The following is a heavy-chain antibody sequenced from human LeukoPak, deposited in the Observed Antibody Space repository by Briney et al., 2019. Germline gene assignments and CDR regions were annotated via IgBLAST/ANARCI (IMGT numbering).Heavy chain of an antibody. J-gene: IGHJ4*02. D-gene: IGHD3-22*01. CDR1: GFTFSSYA. V-gene: IGHV3-64*01. CDR2: ISSNGGST. CDR3: ARTFYDSSGPWGDYFDY. Sequence: GGSLRLSCAASGFTFSSYAMHWVRQAPGKGLEYVSAISSNGGSTYYANSVKGRFTISGDNSKNTLYLQMGSLRAEDMAVYYCARTFYDSSGPWGDYFDYWGQGTLVTVSS.